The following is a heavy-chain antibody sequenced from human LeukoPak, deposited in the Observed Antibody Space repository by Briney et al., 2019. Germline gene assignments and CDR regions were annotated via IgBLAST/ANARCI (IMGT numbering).Heavy chain of an antibody. Sequence: PGGSLRLSRAAPGFTFSNYAMGWVPEAPGRGREWVSSINGRDGRTYSADSLRGRDSISSDNSKNTLFMQMYTRRAGDTAVLYCAIGEAFVFVRWGEGTVVT. D-gene: IGHD3-16*02. V-gene: IGHV3-23*01. CDR2: INGRDGRT. J-gene: IGHJ3*01. CDR1: GFTFSNYA. CDR3: AIGEAFVFVR.